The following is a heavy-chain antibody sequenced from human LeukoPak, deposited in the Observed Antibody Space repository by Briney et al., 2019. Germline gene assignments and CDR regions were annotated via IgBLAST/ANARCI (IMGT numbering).Heavy chain of an antibody. CDR2: VSGSGSTR. CDR1: GFTFSDYY. CDR3: ARAAVKYAVSPGPFDL. V-gene: IGHV3-11*01. Sequence: GGSLRPSCAASGFTFSDYYMTWVRQPPGKGPEWISCVSGSGSTRYYADSVKGRFTISRDNAQNSVFLQMNSLSAEDTAVYYCARAAVKYAVSPGPFDLWGQGTTVIVSS. J-gene: IGHJ3*01. D-gene: IGHD2-8*01.